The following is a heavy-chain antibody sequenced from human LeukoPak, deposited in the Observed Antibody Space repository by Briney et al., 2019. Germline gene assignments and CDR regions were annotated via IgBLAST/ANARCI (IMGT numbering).Heavy chain of an antibody. CDR1: GFTFSSYE. Sequence: AGGSLRLSCAASGFTFSSYEMNWVRQAPGKGLEWVSYISSSGSTIYYADSVKGRFTISRDNAKNSLYLQMNSLRAEDTAVYYCARGRTLFLEWFEEAYYFDYWGQGTLVTVSS. V-gene: IGHV3-48*03. D-gene: IGHD3-3*01. CDR2: ISSSGSTI. CDR3: ARGRTLFLEWFEEAYYFDY. J-gene: IGHJ4*02.